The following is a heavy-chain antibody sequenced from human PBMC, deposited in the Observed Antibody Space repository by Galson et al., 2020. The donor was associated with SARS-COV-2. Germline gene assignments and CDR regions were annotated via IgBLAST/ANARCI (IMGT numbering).Heavy chain of an antibody. Sequence: SETLSLTCTVSGASIRSYYWSWIRQSPGKGLEWIGYINYSGSTNYNPSLTSRLTMSVDTSKNQFYLKVSPVTTADTAVYYCARSRVDIVATTALLFDYWGQGTLVTVSS. J-gene: IGHJ4*02. CDR2: INYSGST. V-gene: IGHV4-59*01. CDR1: GASIRSYY. CDR3: ARSRVDIVATTALLFDY. D-gene: IGHD5-12*01.